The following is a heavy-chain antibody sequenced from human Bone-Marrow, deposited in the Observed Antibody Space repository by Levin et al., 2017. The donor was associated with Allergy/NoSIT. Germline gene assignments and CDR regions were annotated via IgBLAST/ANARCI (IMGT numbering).Heavy chain of an antibody. Sequence: SQTLSLTCTVSGGSISSSSYYWGWIRQPPGKGLEWIGSIYYSGSTYYNPSLKSRVTISVDTSKNQFSLKLSSVTAADTAVYYCARVLGLERPTWFDPWGQGTLVTVSS. CDR3: ARVLGLERPTWFDP. D-gene: IGHD1-1*01. CDR2: IYYSGST. CDR1: GGSISSSSYY. V-gene: IGHV4-39*07. J-gene: IGHJ5*02.